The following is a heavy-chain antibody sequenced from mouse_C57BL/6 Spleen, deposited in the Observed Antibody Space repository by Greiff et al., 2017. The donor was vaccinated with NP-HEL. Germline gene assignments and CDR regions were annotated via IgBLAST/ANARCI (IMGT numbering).Heavy chain of an antibody. Sequence: EVQRVESGGGLVKPGGSLKLSCAASGFTFSDYGMHWVRQAPEKGLEWVAYISSGSSTIYYADTVKGRFTISRDNAKNTLFLQMTSLRSEDTTMYYCAKQLGYYFDYWGQSTTLTVSS. CDR3: AKQLGYYFDY. D-gene: IGHD4-1*02. J-gene: IGHJ2*01. V-gene: IGHV5-17*01. CDR2: ISSGSSTI. CDR1: GFTFSDYG.